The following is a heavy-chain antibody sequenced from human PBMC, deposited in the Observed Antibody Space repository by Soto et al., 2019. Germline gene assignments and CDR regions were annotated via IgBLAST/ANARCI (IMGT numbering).Heavy chain of an antibody. CDR3: AKDGTWIQLWFDF. D-gene: IGHD5-18*01. Sequence: EVQLLESGGDLVQPGGSLRLSCAASKFTFTNYAMSWVRQAPGKGLEWVSSINPSGSDTYYADSVKGRFTISRDSSKSKLYLQMNSLRADDTAVYYCAKDGTWIQLWFDFWGQGTLVTVSS. CDR2: INPSGSDT. J-gene: IGHJ4*02. V-gene: IGHV3-23*01. CDR1: KFTFTNYA.